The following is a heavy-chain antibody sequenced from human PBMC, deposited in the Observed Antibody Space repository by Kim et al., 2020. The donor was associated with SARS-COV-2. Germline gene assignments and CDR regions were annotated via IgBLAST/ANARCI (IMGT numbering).Heavy chain of an antibody. J-gene: IGHJ2*01. Sequence: SETLSLTCTVSGGSISSSSYYWGWIRQPPGKGLEWIGSIYYSGSTYYNPSLKSRVTISVDTSKNQFSLKLSSVTAADTAVYYCARQGGVEASWYFDLWGR. CDR3: ARQGGVEASWYFDL. D-gene: IGHD2-8*02. CDR1: GGSISSSSYY. CDR2: IYYSGST. V-gene: IGHV4-39*01.